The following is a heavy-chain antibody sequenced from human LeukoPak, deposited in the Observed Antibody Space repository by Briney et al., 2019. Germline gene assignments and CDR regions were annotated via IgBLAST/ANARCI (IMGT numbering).Heavy chain of an antibody. J-gene: IGHJ4*02. D-gene: IGHD3-3*01. Sequence: GGSLRLSCAASGFTFSSYEMKWVRQAPGKGLEWVSYISDSGSTIYYADSVKGRFTISRDNAKNSLYLQMNSLRAEDTAVYYCARDYRESAIFGVVFGIDYWGQGTLVTVSS. CDR1: GFTFSSYE. CDR3: ARDYRESAIFGVVFGIDY. V-gene: IGHV3-48*03. CDR2: ISDSGSTI.